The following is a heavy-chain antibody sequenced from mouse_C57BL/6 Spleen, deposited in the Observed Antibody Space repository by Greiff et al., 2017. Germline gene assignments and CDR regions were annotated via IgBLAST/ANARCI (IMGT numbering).Heavy chain of an antibody. Sequence: QVHVKQSGAELVKPGASVKMSCKASGYTFTSYWITWVKQRPGQGLEWIGDIYPGSGSTNYNEKFKSKATLTVDTSSSTAYMQLSSLTSEDSAVYYCAREGYFDVWGTGTTVTVSS. CDR2: IYPGSGST. CDR3: AREGYFDV. V-gene: IGHV1-55*01. CDR1: GYTFTSYW. J-gene: IGHJ1*03.